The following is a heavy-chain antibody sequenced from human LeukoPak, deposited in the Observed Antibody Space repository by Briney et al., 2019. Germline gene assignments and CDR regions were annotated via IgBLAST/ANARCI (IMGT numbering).Heavy chain of an antibody. CDR1: GYTFTGHY. V-gene: IGHV1-2*02. D-gene: IGHD4-17*01. CDR2: INPNSGGT. Sequence: GASVKVSCKASGYTFTGHYIYWVRQAPGQGLEWMGWINPNSGGTNYAQKFQGRVTMTRDTSISTAYMELSRLRSDDTAVYYCARGPMTTGFAYWGQGTLVTVSS. J-gene: IGHJ4*02. CDR3: ARGPMTTGFAY.